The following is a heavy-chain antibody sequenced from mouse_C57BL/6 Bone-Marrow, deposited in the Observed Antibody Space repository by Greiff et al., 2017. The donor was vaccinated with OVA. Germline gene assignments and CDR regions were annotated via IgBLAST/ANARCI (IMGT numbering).Heavy chain of an antibody. V-gene: IGHV1-26*01. J-gene: IGHJ3*01. CDR3: ASLWAWFAY. CDR2: INPNNGGT. D-gene: IGHD1-1*01. CDR1: GYTFTDYY. Sequence: VQLQQSGPELVKPGASVKISCKASGYTFTDYYMNWVKQSHGKSLEWIGDINPNNGGTSYNQKFKGKATLTVDKSSSTAYMELRSLTSEDSAVYYCASLWAWFAYWGQGTLVTVSA.